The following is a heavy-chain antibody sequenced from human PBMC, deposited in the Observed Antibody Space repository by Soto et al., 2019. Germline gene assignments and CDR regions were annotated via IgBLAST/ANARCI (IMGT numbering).Heavy chain of an antibody. CDR2: ISGDGSAT. J-gene: IGHJ4*02. Sequence: GGSLRLSCAASGFTFSDYWMHWVRQPPGKGPECVSRISGDGSATNYANFAKGQFTISRDNAKNTLYLEMNSLRSEDTAVYYCARRDRNGGYYDYWGQGTLVTVSS. V-gene: IGHV3-74*01. CDR3: ARRDRNGGYYDY. D-gene: IGHD2-8*01. CDR1: GFTFSDYW.